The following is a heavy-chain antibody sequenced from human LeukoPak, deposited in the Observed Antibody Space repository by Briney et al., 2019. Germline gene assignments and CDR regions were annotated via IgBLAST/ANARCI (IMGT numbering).Heavy chain of an antibody. CDR2: ISGGGGST. CDR1: GFTFSNFA. CDR3: AKVMVRGTYYYYGMDV. D-gene: IGHD3-10*01. V-gene: IGHV3-23*01. J-gene: IGHJ6*02. Sequence: GGSLGLSCAASGFTFSNFAMSWVRQAPGKGLEWVSAISGGGGSTYYADSVKGRFTISRDNSKNTLYLQMNSLRAEDTAIYYCAKVMVRGTYYYYGMDVWGQGTTVTVSS.